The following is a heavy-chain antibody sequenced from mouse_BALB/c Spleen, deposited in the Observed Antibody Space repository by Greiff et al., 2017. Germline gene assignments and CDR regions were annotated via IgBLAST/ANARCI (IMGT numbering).Heavy chain of an antibody. Sequence: EVQLQQSGAELVKPGASVKLSCTASGFNIKDTYMHWVKQRPEQGLEWIGRIDPANCNTKYDPKFQGKATITADTSSNTAYLQLSSLTSEDTAVYYCARGEAYYRSWFAYWGQGTLVTVSA. D-gene: IGHD2-14*01. CDR2: IDPANCNT. CDR1: GFNIKDTY. V-gene: IGHV14-3*02. J-gene: IGHJ3*01. CDR3: ARGEAYYRSWFAY.